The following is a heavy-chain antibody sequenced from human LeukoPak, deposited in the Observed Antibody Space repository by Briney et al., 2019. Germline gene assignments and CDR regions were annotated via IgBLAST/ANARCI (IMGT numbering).Heavy chain of an antibody. CDR3: AKGTTVTTPYYFDY. D-gene: IGHD4-17*01. Sequence: GGSLRLSCAASGFTFSSYWMSWVRQAPGKGLEWVANIKQDGSEKYYVDSVKGRFTISRDNAKNSLYLQMNSLRAEDTAVYYCAKGTTVTTPYYFDYWGQGTLVTVSS. V-gene: IGHV3-7*03. J-gene: IGHJ4*02. CDR1: GFTFSSYW. CDR2: IKQDGSEK.